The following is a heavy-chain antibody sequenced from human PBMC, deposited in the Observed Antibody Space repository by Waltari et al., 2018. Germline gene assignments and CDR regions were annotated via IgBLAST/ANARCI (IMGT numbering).Heavy chain of an antibody. V-gene: IGHV4-38-2*01. CDR1: GYSISSGYY. D-gene: IGHD6-13*01. CDR2: IYHSGGT. CDR3: VVAAAGRLGLFDY. Sequence: QVQLQESGPGLVKPSETLSLTCAVSGYSISSGYYWGWIRQPPGKGLEWIGSIYHSGGTYYNPSLKSRVTISVDTSKNQFSLKLSSVTAADTAVYYCVVAAAGRLGLFDYWGQGTLVTVSS. J-gene: IGHJ4*02.